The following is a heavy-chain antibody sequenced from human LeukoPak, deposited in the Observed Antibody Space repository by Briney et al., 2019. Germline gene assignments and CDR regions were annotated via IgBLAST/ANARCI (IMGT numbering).Heavy chain of an antibody. CDR2: IDPGDSDT. Sequence: KFGESLKISCKGSGYSFTSYWIGWVRQMPGKGLEWMGIIDPGDSDTRYSPSFQGQVAISADKSISTAYLQWSSLKASDTAMYYCARSSYYYGSGRDGMDVWGQGTTVTVSS. CDR3: ARSSYYYGSGRDGMDV. CDR1: GYSFTSYW. D-gene: IGHD3-10*01. J-gene: IGHJ6*02. V-gene: IGHV5-51*01.